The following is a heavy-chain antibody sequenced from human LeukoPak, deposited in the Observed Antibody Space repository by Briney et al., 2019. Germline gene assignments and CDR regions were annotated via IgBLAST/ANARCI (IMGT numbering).Heavy chain of an antibody. D-gene: IGHD3-22*01. Sequence: PSETLSLTCAVYGGSFSGYYWSWIRQPPGKGLEWIGEINHSESTNYNPSLKSRVTISVDTSKNQFSLKLSSVTAADTAVYYCARVGRTYYYDSSWSYWGQGTLVTVSS. CDR1: GGSFSGYY. J-gene: IGHJ4*02. V-gene: IGHV4-34*01. CDR3: ARVGRTYYYDSSWSY. CDR2: INHSEST.